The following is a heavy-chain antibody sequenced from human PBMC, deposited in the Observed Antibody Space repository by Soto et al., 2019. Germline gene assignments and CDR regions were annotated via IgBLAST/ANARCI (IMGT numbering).Heavy chain of an antibody. CDR1: GDSISSGYY. D-gene: IGHD5-18*01. CDR3: ARGSYITAMVTYWFDP. V-gene: IGHV4-31*11. Sequence: SETLSLTCAVSGDSISSGYYWAWIRQPPGKGLEWIGYIYYSGSTYYNPSLKSRVTISVDTSKNQFSLKLSSVTAADTAVYYCARGSYITAMVTYWFDPWGQGTLVTVSS. J-gene: IGHJ5*02. CDR2: IYYSGST.